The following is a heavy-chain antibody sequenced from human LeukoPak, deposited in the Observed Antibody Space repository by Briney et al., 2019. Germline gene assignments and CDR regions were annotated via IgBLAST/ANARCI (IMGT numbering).Heavy chain of an antibody. Sequence: ASVKVSCKASGYTFTSYYMHWVRQAPGQGLEWMGIINPSGGSTSYAQKFQGRVTMTRDMSTSTVYMELSSLRSEDTAVYYCARDFVPPEKYSSSSYYLDYWGQGTLVTVSS. CDR3: ARDFVPPEKYSSSSYYLDY. CDR1: GYTFTSYY. D-gene: IGHD6-13*01. J-gene: IGHJ4*02. CDR2: INPSGGST. V-gene: IGHV1-46*01.